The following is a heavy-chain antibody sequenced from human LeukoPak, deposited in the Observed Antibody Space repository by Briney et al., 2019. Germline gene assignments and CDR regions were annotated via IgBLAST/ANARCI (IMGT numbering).Heavy chain of an antibody. J-gene: IGHJ3*02. CDR3: ARGGPFYDYVWGTHLLAFDI. CDR1: GYTFTSYD. V-gene: IGHV1-8*01. CDR2: MNPNSGNT. D-gene: IGHD3-16*01. Sequence: ASVKVSCKASGYTFTSYDINWVRQATGQGLAWMGWMNPNSGNTGYAQKFQGRVTMTRNTSISTAYMELSSLRSEDTAVYYCARGGPFYDYVWGTHLLAFDIWGQGTMVTVSS.